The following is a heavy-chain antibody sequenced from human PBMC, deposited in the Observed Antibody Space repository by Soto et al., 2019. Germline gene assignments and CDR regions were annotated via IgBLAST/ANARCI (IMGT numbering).Heavy chain of an antibody. D-gene: IGHD6-6*01. CDR3: ARGEYSSSPKPYYFDY. J-gene: IGHJ4*02. V-gene: IGHV4-34*01. CDR1: CGSFSGYY. Sequence: SETLSLTCAVYCGSFSGYYWSWIRQPPGKGLEWIGEINHSGSTNYNPSLKSRVTISVDTSKNQFSLKLSSVTAADTAVYYCARGEYSSSPKPYYFDYWGQGTLVTVSS. CDR2: INHSGST.